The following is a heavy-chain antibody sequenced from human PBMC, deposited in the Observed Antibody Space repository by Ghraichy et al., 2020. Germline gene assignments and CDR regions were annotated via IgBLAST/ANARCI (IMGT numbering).Heavy chain of an antibody. V-gene: IGHV4-59*01. J-gene: IGHJ3*02. CDR2: IYYTGST. D-gene: IGHD2/OR15-2a*01. Sequence: SETLSLTCTVSGDSISSYYWSWIRQPPGKGLEWIGYIYYTGSTNYDPSLKSRATISRDTSKNQFSLKLSSVTAADTAMYYCARDRRISTAPNDAFDIWGQGTMVTVSS. CDR1: GDSISSYY. CDR3: ARDRRISTAPNDAFDI.